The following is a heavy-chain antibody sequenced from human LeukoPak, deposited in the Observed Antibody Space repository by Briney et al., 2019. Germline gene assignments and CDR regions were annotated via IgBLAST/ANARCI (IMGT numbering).Heavy chain of an antibody. V-gene: IGHV3-23*01. CDR1: GFTFSSYA. CDR3: AGVLYPGNWLDP. CDR2: ISGSGGST. Sequence: GGSLRLSCAASGFTFSSYAMSWVRQAPGKGLEWVSAISGSGGSTYYADSVKGRFTISRDNSKNTLYLQMNSLRAEDTAVYYCAGVLYPGNWLDPWGQGTLVTVSS. D-gene: IGHD2-15*01. J-gene: IGHJ5*02.